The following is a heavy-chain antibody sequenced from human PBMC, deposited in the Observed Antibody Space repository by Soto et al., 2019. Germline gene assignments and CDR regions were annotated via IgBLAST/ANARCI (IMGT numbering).Heavy chain of an antibody. J-gene: IGHJ6*02. Sequence: GGSLRLSCAASGFTFSSYSMNWGRQAPGKGLGWVSYISSSSSTIYYADSVKGRFTISRDNAKTSLYLQMNSLRDEDTAVYYCARDQHIVVVVAATQPYYYYGLDVWGQGTTVTVSS. V-gene: IGHV3-48*02. D-gene: IGHD2-15*01. CDR3: ARDQHIVVVVAATQPYYYYGLDV. CDR2: ISSSSSTI. CDR1: GFTFSSYS.